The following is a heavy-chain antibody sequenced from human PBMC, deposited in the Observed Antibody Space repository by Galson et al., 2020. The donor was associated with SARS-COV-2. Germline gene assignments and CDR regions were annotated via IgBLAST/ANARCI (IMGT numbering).Heavy chain of an antibody. CDR1: GFTFTSSA. J-gene: IGHJ3*02. D-gene: IGHD3-22*01. CDR3: AADRYYYDSSGYYDAFDI. V-gene: IGHV1-58*01. CDR2: IFVGSGNT. Sequence: SVTVSCKASGFTFTSSALQWVRQARGQRLEWIGWIFVGSGNTNYAQKFQERVTITRDMSTSTAYMELSSLRFEDTAVYYCAADRYYYDSSGYYDAFDIWGQGTMVTVSS.